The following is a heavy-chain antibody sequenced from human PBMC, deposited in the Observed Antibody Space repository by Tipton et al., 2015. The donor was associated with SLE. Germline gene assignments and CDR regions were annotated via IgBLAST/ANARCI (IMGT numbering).Heavy chain of an antibody. D-gene: IGHD2-2*01. CDR3: ANLPRGITSPGSYYYYMDV. Sequence: SLRLSCAASGFTFSDYYMSWVRQAPGKGLEWVSVIYSGGSTYYADSVKGRFTISRHNSKNTLYLQMNSLRPEDTAVYYCANLPRGITSPGSYYYYMDVWGKGTTVTVSS. CDR1: GFTFSDYY. V-gene: IGHV3-53*04. CDR2: IYSGGST. J-gene: IGHJ6*03.